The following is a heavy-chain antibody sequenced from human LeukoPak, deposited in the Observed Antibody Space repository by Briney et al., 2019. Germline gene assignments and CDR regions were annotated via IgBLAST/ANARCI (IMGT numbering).Heavy chain of an antibody. V-gene: IGHV3-7*03. CDR3: ATYRQVLLPFES. D-gene: IGHD2-8*02. J-gene: IGHJ4*02. CDR2: INQDGSEK. Sequence: TGGSLRLSCAASGFTFSSYWMSWVRQTPGKGLEWVANINQDGSEKYYVDSVRGRFTISRDNAKNSLYLQMNSLRAEDTAIYYCATYRQVLLPFESWGQGTLVTVSS. CDR1: GFTFSSYW.